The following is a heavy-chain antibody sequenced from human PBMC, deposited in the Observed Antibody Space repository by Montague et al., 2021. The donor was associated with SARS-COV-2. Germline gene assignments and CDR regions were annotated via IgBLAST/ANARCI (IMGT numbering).Heavy chain of an antibody. CDR3: TSGREGNYNVMDV. V-gene: IGHV6-1*01. CDR1: GDSVSSLSAT. D-gene: IGHD1-1*01. Sequence: CAISGDSVSSLSATWNWVRQSPSTRLEWLGRTYYKSKWYNDYAXXXRGRVTINPDTSKNQFSLQLNSVTPEDTAIYYCTSGREGNYNVMDVWGQGTTVTVSS. J-gene: IGHJ6*02. CDR2: TYYKSKWYN.